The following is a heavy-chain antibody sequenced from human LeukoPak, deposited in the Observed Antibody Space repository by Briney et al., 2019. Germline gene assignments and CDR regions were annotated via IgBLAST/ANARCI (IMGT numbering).Heavy chain of an antibody. CDR2: INAGNGNT. CDR1: GYTFTNYA. J-gene: IGHJ6*04. V-gene: IGHV1-3*01. CDR3: TRGKLDYGSGSYYKGYYYYGMDV. Sequence: ASVKVSCKASGYTFTNYAFSWVRQAPGQRLEWMGWINAGNGNTKYSQKFQGRVTITRDTSASTAYMELSSLRSEDTAVYYCTRGKLDYGSGSYYKGYYYYGMDVWGKGTTVTVSS. D-gene: IGHD3-10*01.